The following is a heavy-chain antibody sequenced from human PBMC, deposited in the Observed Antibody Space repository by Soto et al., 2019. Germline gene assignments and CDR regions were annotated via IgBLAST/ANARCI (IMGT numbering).Heavy chain of an antibody. CDR1: GFTFSSYW. V-gene: IGHV3-7*02. D-gene: IGHD3-22*01. CDR2: IKQDGSEK. J-gene: IGHJ4*02. CDR3: ARPYYYDSSGQYDPFDY. Sequence: GGSLRLSCAASGFTFSSYWMSWVRQAPGKGLEWVANIKQDGSEKYYVDSVKGRFTISRDNAKNSLYLQMNSLRAEDTAVYYCARPYYYDSSGQYDPFDYWGQGTLVTGSS.